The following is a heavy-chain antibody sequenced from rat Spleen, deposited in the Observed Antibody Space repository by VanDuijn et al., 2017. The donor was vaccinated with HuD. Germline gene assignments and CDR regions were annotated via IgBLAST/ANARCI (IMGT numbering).Heavy chain of an antibody. CDR3: VRQGYLRDWYFDF. V-gene: IGHV5-25*01. CDR2: ISTGGDNT. Sequence: EVQLVESDGGLVQPGRSLKLSCAASGFTLSDYYMAWVRQAPTKGLEWVAYISTGGDNTYYRDSVQGRFTISRDNAKSTLYLEMDSLRSEDTATYYCVRQGYLRDWYFDFWGPGTMVTVSS. CDR1: GFTLSDYY. J-gene: IGHJ1*01. D-gene: IGHD2-7*01.